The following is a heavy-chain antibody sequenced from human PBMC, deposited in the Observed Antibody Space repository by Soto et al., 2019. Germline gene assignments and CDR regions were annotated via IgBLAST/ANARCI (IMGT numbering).Heavy chain of an antibody. CDR1: GFTFSSYG. D-gene: IGHD1-1*01. Sequence: VQLVESGGGVVQPGRSLRLSCAASGFTFSSYGMHWVRQAPGKGLEWVAVIWYDGSNKYYADSVKGRFTISRDNSKNTLYLQMNSLRAEDTAVYYCARGNWNYDYYYGMDVWGQGTTVTVSS. CDR3: ARGNWNYDYYYGMDV. V-gene: IGHV3-33*01. J-gene: IGHJ6*02. CDR2: IWYDGSNK.